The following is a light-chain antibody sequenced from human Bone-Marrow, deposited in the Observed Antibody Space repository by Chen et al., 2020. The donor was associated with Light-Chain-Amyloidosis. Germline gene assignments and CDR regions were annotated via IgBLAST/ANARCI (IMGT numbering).Light chain of an antibody. CDR1: SFNIGAGYD. CDR3: QSYDSSLSGSWV. CDR2: GNS. J-gene: IGLJ3*02. V-gene: IGLV1-40*01. Sequence: HSVLTQPPRVAGAAGQRVTISFPGSSFNIGAGYDVHWYQQLPGTAPKLPIYGNSNRPSVVPDRFSGSKSGTSASLAITGLQAEDEADYYCQSYDSSLSGSWVFGGGTKLTVL.